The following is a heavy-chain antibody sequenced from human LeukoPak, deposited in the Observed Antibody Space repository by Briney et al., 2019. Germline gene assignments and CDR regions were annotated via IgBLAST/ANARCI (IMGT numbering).Heavy chain of an antibody. CDR2: ISSNGGST. CDR3: ARDTGAYYDSGGLDY. J-gene: IGHJ4*02. CDR1: GFTFSSYA. Sequence: GGSLRLSCAASGFTFSSYAMHWVRQAPGKGLEYVSAISSNGGSTYYANSVKGRFTISRDNSKNTLYLQMGSLRAEDTAVYYCARDTGAYYDSGGLDYWGQGTLVTVSS. V-gene: IGHV3-64*01. D-gene: IGHD3-22*01.